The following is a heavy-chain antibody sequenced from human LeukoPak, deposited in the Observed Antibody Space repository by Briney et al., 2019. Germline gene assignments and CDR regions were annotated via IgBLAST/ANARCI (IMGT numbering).Heavy chain of an antibody. J-gene: IGHJ6*02. CDR2: ISAYNGNT. V-gene: IGHV1-18*01. CDR3: ARDPGRSGYYTPSPYYYGMDV. Sequence: ASVTVSCKASGYTFTSYGISWVRQAPGQGLEWMGWISAYNGNTNYAQKLQGRVTMTTDTSTSTAYMELRSLRSDDTAVYYCARDPGRSGYYTPSPYYYGMDVWGQGTTVTVSS. CDR1: GYTFTSYG. D-gene: IGHD3-3*01.